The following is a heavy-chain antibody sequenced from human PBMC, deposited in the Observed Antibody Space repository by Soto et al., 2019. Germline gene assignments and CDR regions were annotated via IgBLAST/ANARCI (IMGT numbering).Heavy chain of an antibody. J-gene: IGHJ6*03. Sequence: PGGSLRLSCAASGFTFSSYAMSWVRQAPGKGLEWVSAISGSGGSTYYADSVKGRFTISRDNSKNSLYLQMNSLRAEDTAVYYCARNDDYGDYDYYYYMHVWGKGTTVTVS. CDR3: ARNDDYGDYDYYYYMHV. D-gene: IGHD4-17*01. V-gene: IGHV3-23*01. CDR2: ISGSGGST. CDR1: GFTFSSYA.